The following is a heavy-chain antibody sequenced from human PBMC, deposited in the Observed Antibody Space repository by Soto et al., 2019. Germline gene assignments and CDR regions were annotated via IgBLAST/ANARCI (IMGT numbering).Heavy chain of an antibody. CDR3: GKERRCSGWFVCDY. D-gene: IGHD6-19*01. CDR1: GFPFSHYA. CDR2: ISGSGNDA. J-gene: IGHJ4*01. V-gene: IGHV3-23*01. Sequence: PGGALRVFCAASGFPFSHYAMSWVRQAPGKGLEWVSAISGSGNDASYADSVRGRFTISRDNSRDTLYLQMKSLRADDTAVYYCGKERRCSGWFVCDYWGHGELVTVSP.